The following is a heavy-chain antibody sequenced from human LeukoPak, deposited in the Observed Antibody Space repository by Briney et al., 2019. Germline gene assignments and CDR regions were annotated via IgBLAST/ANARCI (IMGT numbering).Heavy chain of an antibody. CDR2: MSYDGSNK. CDR1: GFTFSSYG. V-gene: IGHV3-30*18. D-gene: IGHD5-24*01. Sequence: PGGSLRLSCAACGFTFSSYGMHWVRQAPGKALEWVAVMSYDGSNKDYADSVKGRFTISRDNYKNTLYVQMNSLRAEDMAVYYCAKDASGGWLRSYYLDSGGQGTLVTVS. CDR3: AKDASGGWLRSYYLDS. J-gene: IGHJ4*02.